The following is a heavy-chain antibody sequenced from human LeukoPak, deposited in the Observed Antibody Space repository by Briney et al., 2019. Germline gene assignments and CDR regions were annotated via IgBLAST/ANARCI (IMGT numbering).Heavy chain of an antibody. J-gene: IGHJ4*02. Sequence: LETLSLTCTVSGGSISSYYWSWIRQPPGKGLEWIGYIYYSGSTNYNPSLKSRVTISVDTSKNQFSLKLSSVTAADTAVYYCARVSGSYFQFDYWGQGTLVTVSS. CDR1: GGSISSYY. D-gene: IGHD3-10*01. CDR2: IYYSGST. V-gene: IGHV4-59*01. CDR3: ARVSGSYFQFDY.